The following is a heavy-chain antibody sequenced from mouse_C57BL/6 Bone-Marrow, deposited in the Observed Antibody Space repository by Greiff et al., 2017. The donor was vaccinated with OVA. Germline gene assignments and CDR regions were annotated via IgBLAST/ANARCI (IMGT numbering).Heavy chain of an antibody. D-gene: IGHD1-2*01. Sequence: QVQLKQSGPELVKPGASVKISCKASGYSFTSYYIHWVKQRPGQGLEWIGWIYPGSGNTKYNEKFKGKATLTADTSSSTAYMQLSSLTSEDSAVYYCARDHLYYFDYWGQGTTLTVSS. J-gene: IGHJ2*01. CDR3: ARDHLYYFDY. V-gene: IGHV1-66*01. CDR2: IYPGSGNT. CDR1: GYSFTSYY.